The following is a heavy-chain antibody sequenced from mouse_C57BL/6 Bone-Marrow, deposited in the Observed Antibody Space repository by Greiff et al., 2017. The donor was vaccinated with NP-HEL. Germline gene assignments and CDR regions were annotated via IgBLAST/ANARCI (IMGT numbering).Heavy chain of an antibody. J-gene: IGHJ1*03. CDR2: INPGSGGT. V-gene: IGHV1-54*01. CDR3: ARFHYGSSYWYFDV. D-gene: IGHD1-1*01. Sequence: QVQLQQSGAELVRPGTSVKVSCKASGYAFTNYLIEWVKQRPGQGLEWIGVINPGSGGTNYNEKFKGKATLTADKSSSTAYMQLSSLTSEDSAVYFCARFHYGSSYWYFDVWGTGTTVTVSS. CDR1: GYAFTNYL.